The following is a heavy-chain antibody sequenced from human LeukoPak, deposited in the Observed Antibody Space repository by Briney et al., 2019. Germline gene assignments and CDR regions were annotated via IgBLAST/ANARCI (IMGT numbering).Heavy chain of an antibody. J-gene: IGHJ4*02. Sequence: GGSLRLSCAASGFTFSSYAMSWVCQAPGKGLEWVSAISGSGGSTYYADSVKGRFTISRDNSKNTLYLQMNSLRAEDTAVYYCAKPSIYYDFWSGSYYFDYWGQGTLVTVSS. CDR2: ISGSGGST. D-gene: IGHD3-3*01. CDR1: GFTFSSYA. CDR3: AKPSIYYDFWSGSYYFDY. V-gene: IGHV3-23*01.